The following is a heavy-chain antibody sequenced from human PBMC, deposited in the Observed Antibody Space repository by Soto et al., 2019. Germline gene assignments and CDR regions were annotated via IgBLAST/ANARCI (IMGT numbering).Heavy chain of an antibody. CDR2: ISGSGESI. D-gene: IGHD6-13*01. CDR1: GFIFSDYA. Sequence: SLRPSCAASGFIFSDYAMTWVRQAPGKGLEWVSGISGSGESIYYADSVEGRFTISRDNSKNTLYLQMNSLRGEDTAVYYCARDRHGSDWYTYYFYTLAVWGQGTTVTVSS. CDR3: ARDRHGSDWYTYYFYTLAV. J-gene: IGHJ6*02. V-gene: IGHV3-23*01.